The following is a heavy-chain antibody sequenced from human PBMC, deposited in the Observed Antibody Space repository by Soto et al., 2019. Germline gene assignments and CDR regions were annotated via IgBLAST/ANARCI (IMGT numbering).Heavy chain of an antibody. D-gene: IGHD4-17*01. Sequence: GGSLRLSCAASGFTFSSYAMSWVRQAPGKGLEWVSAISGSGGSTYYADSVKGRVTISGDNSNSTLYLQMNILRAEDTAVYYCAKDSGSGDYVGWFDPWGQGTLVTVSS. V-gene: IGHV3-23*01. CDR1: GFTFSSYA. CDR3: AKDSGSGDYVGWFDP. J-gene: IGHJ5*02. CDR2: ISGSGGST.